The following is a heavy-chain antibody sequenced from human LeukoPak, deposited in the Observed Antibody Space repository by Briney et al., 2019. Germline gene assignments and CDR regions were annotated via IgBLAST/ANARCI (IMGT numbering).Heavy chain of an antibody. D-gene: IGHD6-19*01. V-gene: IGHV1-3*02. Sequence: GASVQVSCKASGYSFTRNAIHWVRQAPGQRLEWMGWNDSDKGNTKYSQEFQGRVTFTRDTSASTVYIELSSLRSEDMAIYYCARGYSNGWYHDYWGQGTPVIVSS. J-gene: IGHJ4*02. CDR1: GYSFTRNA. CDR2: NDSDKGNT. CDR3: ARGYSNGWYHDY.